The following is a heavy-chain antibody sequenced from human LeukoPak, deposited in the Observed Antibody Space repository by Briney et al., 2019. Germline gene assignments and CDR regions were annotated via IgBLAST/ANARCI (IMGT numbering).Heavy chain of an antibody. CDR3: ASAYFPQSSSSALDY. D-gene: IGHD6-6*01. CDR1: GFTFSSYW. V-gene: IGHV3-7*01. CDR2: IKQDGSEK. J-gene: IGHJ4*02. Sequence: GGSLRLSCAASGFTFSSYWMSWVRQAPGKGLEWVANIKQDGSEKYYVDSVKGRFTISRDNAKNSLYLQMNSLRAEDTAVYYCASAYFPQSSSSALDYWGQGTLVTVSS.